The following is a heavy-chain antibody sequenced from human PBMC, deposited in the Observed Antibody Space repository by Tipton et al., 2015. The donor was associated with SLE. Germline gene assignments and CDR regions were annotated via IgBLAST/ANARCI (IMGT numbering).Heavy chain of an antibody. D-gene: IGHD2-2*01. J-gene: IGHJ4*02. CDR1: GGTFSSYT. Sequence: QSGAAVKKPGSSVKVSCKASGGTFSSYTISWVRQAPGQGLEWIGEINHSGSTNYNPSLKSRVTISVDTSKNQFSLKLSSVTAADTAVYYCARALVGVVVPAAIAEHYFDYWGQGTLVTVSS. CDR2: INHSGST. V-gene: IGHV4-34*01. CDR3: ARALVGVVVPAAIAEHYFDY.